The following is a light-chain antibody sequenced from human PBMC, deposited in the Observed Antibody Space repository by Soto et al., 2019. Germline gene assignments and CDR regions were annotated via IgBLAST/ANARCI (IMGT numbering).Light chain of an antibody. Sequence: EIVLTQSPATLSLSPGERATLSCRASQSVSSYLAWYQQKPGQAPRLLIYDASNRATGIPARFSGSGSGIDFTLTISSLESEDFAVYSCQQRSNWPLTCGQGTRLEIK. J-gene: IGKJ5*01. CDR3: QQRSNWPLT. CDR2: DAS. CDR1: QSVSSY. V-gene: IGKV3-11*01.